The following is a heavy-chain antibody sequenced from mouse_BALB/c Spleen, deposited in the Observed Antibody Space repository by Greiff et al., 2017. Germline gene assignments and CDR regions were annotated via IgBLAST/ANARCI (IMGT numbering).Heavy chain of an antibody. J-gene: IGHJ2*01. D-gene: IGHD4-1*01. Sequence: EVQGVESGGGLVKPGGSLKLSCAASGFTFSSYAMSWVRQSPEKRLEWVAEISSGGSYTYYPDTVTGRFTISRDNAKNTLYLEMSSLRSEDTAMYYCARGDWDGGYFDYWGQGTTLTVSS. CDR2: ISSGGSYT. CDR3: ARGDWDGGYFDY. V-gene: IGHV5-9-4*01. CDR1: GFTFSSYA.